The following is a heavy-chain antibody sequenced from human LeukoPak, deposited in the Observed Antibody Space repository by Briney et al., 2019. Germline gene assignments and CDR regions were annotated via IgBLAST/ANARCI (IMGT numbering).Heavy chain of an antibody. CDR1: GGSISSYY. J-gene: IGHJ4*02. CDR2: IYYSGST. CDR3: AGVYYDFWSGYLGGYFDY. V-gene: IGHV4-59*01. Sequence: SETLSLTCTVSGGSISSYYWSWIRQPPGKGLEWIGYIYYSGSTNYNPSLKSRVTISVDTSKNQFSLKLSSATAADTAVYYCAGVYYDFWSGYLGGYFDYWGQGTLVTVSS. D-gene: IGHD3-3*01.